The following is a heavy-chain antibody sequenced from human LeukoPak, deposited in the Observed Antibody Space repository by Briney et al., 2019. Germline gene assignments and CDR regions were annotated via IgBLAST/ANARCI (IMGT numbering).Heavy chain of an antibody. CDR3: ARQYCSGGSCYFLDAFAI. CDR2: SYYSGST. V-gene: IGHV4-39*01. D-gene: IGHD2-15*01. Sequence: SETLSRTGTGSGGSISSSSYYWGWIRQPPGKGLEWIGSSYYSGSTYYNPALKSRVTISLDTSKNQFSLKLSSATAADTAVYNCARQYCSGGSCYFLDAFAIWGQGTMVTVSS. J-gene: IGHJ3*02. CDR1: GGSISSSSYY.